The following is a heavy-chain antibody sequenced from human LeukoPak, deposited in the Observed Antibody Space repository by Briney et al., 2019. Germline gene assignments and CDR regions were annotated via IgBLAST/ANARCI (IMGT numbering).Heavy chain of an antibody. CDR1: GFTFDDYA. Sequence: PGGSLTLSCAASGFTFDDYAMHWLRQGPGKGLEWVSGISWNGGSIVYVDSVKGRFTISRDNAKNSLYLQMNSLRAEDTAVYYCAKDMSFDGDYGMDVWGQGTTVTVSS. CDR2: ISWNGGSI. J-gene: IGHJ6*02. CDR3: AKDMSFDGDYGMDV. D-gene: IGHD3/OR15-3a*01. V-gene: IGHV3-9*01.